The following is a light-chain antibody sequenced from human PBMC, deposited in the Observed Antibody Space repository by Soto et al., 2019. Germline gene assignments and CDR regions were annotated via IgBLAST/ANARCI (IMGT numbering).Light chain of an antibody. V-gene: IGKV3-15*01. CDR3: QQCRNWPLT. Sequence: EIVMTQSPATLSVSPGEGATLSCKASQTVYNNLAWYQQRPGQPPRLLIYDASTRATGISARFSGSGYGTEFTLTISRLQSEDFAVYFCQQCRNWPLTFGGGTKVELK. CDR1: QTVYNN. J-gene: IGKJ4*01. CDR2: DAS.